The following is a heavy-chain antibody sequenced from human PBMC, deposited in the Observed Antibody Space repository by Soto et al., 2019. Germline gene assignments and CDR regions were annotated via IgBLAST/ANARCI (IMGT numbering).Heavy chain of an antibody. Sequence: SVKVSFKASGGTFSSYAISWVRQAPGQGLEWMGGIIPIFGTANYAQKFQGRVTITADESTSTAYMELSSLRSEDTAVYYCARVGSSNYYYGMDVWGQGTTVTVSS. CDR3: ARVGSSNYYYGMDV. CDR2: IIPIFGTA. D-gene: IGHD6-6*01. V-gene: IGHV1-69*13. J-gene: IGHJ6*02. CDR1: GGTFSSYA.